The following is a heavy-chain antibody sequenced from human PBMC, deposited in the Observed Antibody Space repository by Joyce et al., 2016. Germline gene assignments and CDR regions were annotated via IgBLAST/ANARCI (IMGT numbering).Heavy chain of an antibody. V-gene: IGHV3-30*18. Sequence: QVQLVEAGGGVVQPGTSLRLSCTVSGFTFSSYSMHWVRQAPGKGLEWVAVISFDGNKKYYAGSVRGRFTISIDNSMNTLYLQMNSLGAEDTAVYYCAKDFRYYLGSRSYSPDYWGQGTLVTVSS. J-gene: IGHJ4*02. CDR2: ISFDGNKK. CDR1: GFTFSSYS. CDR3: AKDFRYYLGSRSYSPDY. D-gene: IGHD3-10*01.